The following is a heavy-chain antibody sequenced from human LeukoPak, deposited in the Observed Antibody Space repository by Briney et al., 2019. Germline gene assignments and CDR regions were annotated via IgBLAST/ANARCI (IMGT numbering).Heavy chain of an antibody. V-gene: IGHV3-48*03. D-gene: IGHD3-16*01. CDR3: ARESVGDDFSWFDP. J-gene: IGHJ5*02. CDR1: GFTFSSYE. Sequence: GGSLRLSCAASGFTFSSYEMNWVRQAPGKGLEWASYISSSGSTIYYADSVKGRFTISRDNAKNSLYLQMNSLRAEDTAVYYCARESVGDDFSWFDPWGQGTLVTVFS. CDR2: ISSSGSTI.